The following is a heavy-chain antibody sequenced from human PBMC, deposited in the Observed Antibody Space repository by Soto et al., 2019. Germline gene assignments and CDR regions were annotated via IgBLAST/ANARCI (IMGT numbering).Heavy chain of an antibody. D-gene: IGHD5-12*01. CDR1: GFSLSTSGVG. Sequence: QITLKESGPPLVKPTQTLTLTCTFSGFSLSTSGVGVGWIRQPPGKALEWLALIYWDDDKRYSPSLKSRLTITKDTSKNQVVLTMTNMDPVDTATYYCALVRYDWRVHYFDYWGQGTLVTVSS. V-gene: IGHV2-5*02. CDR3: ALVRYDWRVHYFDY. J-gene: IGHJ4*02. CDR2: IYWDDDK.